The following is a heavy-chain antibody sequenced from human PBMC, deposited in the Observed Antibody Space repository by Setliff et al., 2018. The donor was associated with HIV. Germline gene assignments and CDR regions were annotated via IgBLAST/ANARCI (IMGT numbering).Heavy chain of an antibody. CDR3: ARGTDGDYYYYMDV. V-gene: IGHV1-69*13. CDR2: IIPMFGSA. J-gene: IGHJ6*03. CDR1: GGRFSSYA. Sequence: RASVKVSCKASGGRFSSYAMSWVRQAPGQGLEWVGGIIPMFGSANYAQKFQGRVTITADGSTRTVYMVLSSLRSEDTAVYYCARGTDGDYYYYMDVWGKGTTVTVSS. D-gene: IGHD3-10*01.